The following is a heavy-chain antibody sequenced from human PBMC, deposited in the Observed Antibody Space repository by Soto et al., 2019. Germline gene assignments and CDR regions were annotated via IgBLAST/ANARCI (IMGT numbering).Heavy chain of an antibody. D-gene: IGHD6-13*01. J-gene: IGHJ6*04. CDR1: GGSFSGYY. CDR3: ARAPAVLRGQQLNYYGMDV. Sequence: QVQLQQWGAGLLKPSETLSLTCAVYGGSFSGYYWCWIRQPPGKGLEWIGEINHSGSTNYNPSLKSRVTIAVDTSKNQFSLTLSSVAAADTAVYYCARAPAVLRGQQLNYYGMDVWGKGTTVTVSS. CDR2: INHSGST. V-gene: IGHV4-34*01.